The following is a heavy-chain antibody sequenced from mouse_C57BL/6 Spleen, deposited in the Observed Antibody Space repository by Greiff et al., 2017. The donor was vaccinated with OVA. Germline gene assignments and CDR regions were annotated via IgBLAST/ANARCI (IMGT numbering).Heavy chain of an antibody. V-gene: IGHV5-9-1*02. Sequence: EVQGVESGEGLVKPGGSLKLSCAASGFTFSSYAMSWVRQTPEKRLEWVAYISSGGDYIYYADTVKGRFTISRDNARNTLYLQMSSLKSEDTAMYYCTREKYYSNYVWFAYWGQGTLVTVSA. CDR2: ISSGGDYI. CDR1: GFTFSSYA. J-gene: IGHJ3*01. D-gene: IGHD2-5*01. CDR3: TREKYYSNYVWFAY.